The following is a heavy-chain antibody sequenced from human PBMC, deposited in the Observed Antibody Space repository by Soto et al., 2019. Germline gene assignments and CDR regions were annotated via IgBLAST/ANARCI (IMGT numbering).Heavy chain of an antibody. J-gene: IGHJ4*02. D-gene: IGHD5-18*01. CDR3: ARDRDSFAYLPLWPADF. CDR1: GFIFNNFA. CDR2: ISYDGDNK. Sequence: QVQLVESGGGVVQPGRSLRLSCAVSGFIFNNFAMHWVRQAPGQGLAWVAVISYDGDNKYYADSVKGRFTISRDNSKDTLYMQMNSLRYEDTAVYYWARDRDSFAYLPLWPADFWGQGTLVTVSS. V-gene: IGHV3-30-3*01.